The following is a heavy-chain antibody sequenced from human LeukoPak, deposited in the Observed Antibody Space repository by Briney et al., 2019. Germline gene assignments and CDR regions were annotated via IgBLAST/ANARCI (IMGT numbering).Heavy chain of an antibody. CDR1: GFTFSSYA. Sequence: QPGGSLRLSCAACGFTFSSYAMHWVRQAPGKGLEWVSGISWNSGSIGYADSVKGRFTISRDNAKNSLYLQMNSLRAEDTALYYCAKDILLLGRGYFQHWGQGTLVTVSS. V-gene: IGHV3-9*01. CDR2: ISWNSGSI. D-gene: IGHD2-15*01. J-gene: IGHJ1*01. CDR3: AKDILLLGRGYFQH.